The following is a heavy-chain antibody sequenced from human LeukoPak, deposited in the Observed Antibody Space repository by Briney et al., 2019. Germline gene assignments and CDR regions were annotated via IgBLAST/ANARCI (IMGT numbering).Heavy chain of an antibody. CDR3: ASRPRSTVVAPWDY. D-gene: IGHD3-22*01. V-gene: IGHV3-23*01. J-gene: IGHJ4*02. CDR2: ISASGDTT. Sequence: PGGSLRLSCAASGFTFSTYAMAWVRRAPGKGLEWVPGISASGDTTYYGDSVKGRFIISKDYSKNTLYLQMNGLRAEDTALYYCASRPRSTVVAPWDYWGQGTLVTVSS. CDR1: GFTFSTYA.